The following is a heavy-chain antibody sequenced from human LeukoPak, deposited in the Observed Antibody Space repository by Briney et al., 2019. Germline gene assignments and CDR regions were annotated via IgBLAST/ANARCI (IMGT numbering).Heavy chain of an antibody. V-gene: IGHV3-23*01. CDR1: GFTFSSYA. J-gene: IGHJ4*02. Sequence: PGGSLRLSCAASGFTFSSYAMSWVRQAPGKGLEWVSAISGSGGSTYYADSVKGRFTISRDNSKNTLYLQMNSLRAEDTAVYYCANEISSSWYISGGLLDYWGQGTLVTVSS. CDR2: ISGSGGST. D-gene: IGHD6-13*01. CDR3: ANEISSSWYISGGLLDY.